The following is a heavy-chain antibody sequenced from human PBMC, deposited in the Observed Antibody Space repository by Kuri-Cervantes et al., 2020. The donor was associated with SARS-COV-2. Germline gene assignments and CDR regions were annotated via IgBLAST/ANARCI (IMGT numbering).Heavy chain of an antibody. D-gene: IGHD4-17*01. CDR3: AKDRATVKGAFDY. V-gene: IGHV3-23*01. CDR2: ISGSGGST. CDR1: GFTFSSYA. Sequence: ETLSLTCAASGFTFSSYAMSWVRQAPGKGLEWVSAISGSGGSTYYADSVKGRFTISRDNSKNTLYLQMNSLRAEDTAVYYCAKDRATVKGAFDYWGQGTLVTVSS. J-gene: IGHJ4*02.